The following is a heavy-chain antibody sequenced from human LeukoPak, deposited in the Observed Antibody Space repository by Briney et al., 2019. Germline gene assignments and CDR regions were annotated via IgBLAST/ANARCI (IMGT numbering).Heavy chain of an antibody. CDR1: GYTFTAYY. Sequence: ASVKVSCKTPGYTFTAYYIHWVRQAPGQGLEWMGWINPNSGDTNYAQKFQGRVIMTWDTSISTAYMELRSLRSDDTAVYYCARGNGGNIDYWGQGTLVTVSS. J-gene: IGHJ4*02. CDR3: ARGNGGNIDY. CDR2: INPNSGDT. D-gene: IGHD4-23*01. V-gene: IGHV1-2*02.